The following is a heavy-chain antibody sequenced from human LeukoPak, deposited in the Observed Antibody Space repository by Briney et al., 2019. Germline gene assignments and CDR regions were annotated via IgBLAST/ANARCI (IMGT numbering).Heavy chain of an antibody. CDR3: AKGLYDPPNGFDP. CDR2: IYSDNT. D-gene: IGHD3-16*01. J-gene: IGHJ5*02. CDR1: GFTVSSNS. V-gene: IGHV3-53*01. Sequence: AGGSLRLSCTVSGFTVSSNSMSWVRQAPGKGLEWVSFIYSDNTHYSDSVKGRFTISRDNSKNTLYLQMNSLRADDTAVYYCAKGLYDPPNGFDPWGQGTLVTVSS.